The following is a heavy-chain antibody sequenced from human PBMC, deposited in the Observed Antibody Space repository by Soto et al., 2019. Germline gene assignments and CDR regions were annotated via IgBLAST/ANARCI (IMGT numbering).Heavy chain of an antibody. CDR1: GFSFRSYG. D-gene: IGHD3-22*01. V-gene: IGHV3-30*18. Sequence: LRLSCAASGFSFRSYGMHWVRQAPGKGLEWVGVISGDGDNKYYSESVKGRFTISRDNSKNILYLQVDSLRPEDAAVYYCAKDRATMVIKYCFETWGQGTLVTVS. CDR2: ISGDGDNK. CDR3: AKDRATMVIKYCFET. J-gene: IGHJ4*02.